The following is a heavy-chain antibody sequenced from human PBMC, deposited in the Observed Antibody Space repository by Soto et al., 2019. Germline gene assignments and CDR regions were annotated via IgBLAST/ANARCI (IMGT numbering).Heavy chain of an antibody. CDR2: IYYSGST. V-gene: IGHV4-31*03. J-gene: IGHJ3*02. Sequence: SETLSLTCTVSGGSISSGGYYWSWIRQHPGKGLEWIGYIYYSGSTYYNPSLKSRVTISVDTSKNQFSLKLSSVTAADTAVYYCAGYCSGGSCYRDMGAFDIWGPGTMVTVS. CDR1: GGSISSGGYY. CDR3: AGYCSGGSCYRDMGAFDI. D-gene: IGHD2-15*01.